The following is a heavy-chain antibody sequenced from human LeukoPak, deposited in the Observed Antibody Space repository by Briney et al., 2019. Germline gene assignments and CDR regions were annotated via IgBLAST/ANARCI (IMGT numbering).Heavy chain of an antibody. J-gene: IGHJ4*02. CDR3: AGGDYAYFFDY. CDR1: GGSISTYS. CDR2: IYYDGST. Sequence: PSETLSLTCTVSGGSISTYSWTWIRQPPGKGLEWIGYIYYDGSTNSNPSLKSRVTISVDTSRNQFSLKLSSVTAADTAVYYCAGGDYAYFFDYWGQGTLVTVSS. V-gene: IGHV4-59*01. D-gene: IGHD4-17*01.